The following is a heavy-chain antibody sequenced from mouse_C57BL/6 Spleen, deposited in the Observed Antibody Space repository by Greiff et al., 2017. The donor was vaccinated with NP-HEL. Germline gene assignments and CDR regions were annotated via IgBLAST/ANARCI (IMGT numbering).Heavy chain of an antibody. V-gene: IGHV1-80*01. D-gene: IGHD2-4*01. CDR2: IYPGDGDT. CDR3: ARLITTGRVYYAMDY. J-gene: IGHJ4*01. CDR1: GYAFSSYW. Sequence: VQLQQSGAELVKPGASVKISCKASGYAFSSYWMNWVKQRPGKGLEWIGQIYPGDGDTNYNGKFKGKATLTADKSSSTAYMQLSSLTSEDSAVYFCARLITTGRVYYAMDYWGQGTSVTVSS.